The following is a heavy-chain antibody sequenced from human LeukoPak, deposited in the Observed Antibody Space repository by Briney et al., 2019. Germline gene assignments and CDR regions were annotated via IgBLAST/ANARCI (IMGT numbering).Heavy chain of an antibody. V-gene: IGHV4-39*01. CDR2: IYYSGST. D-gene: IGHD1-26*01. J-gene: IGHJ4*02. CDR3: AILEAMGAKDY. Sequence: PSETLSLTCTVSGGSVSSSSYYWGWIRQPPGKGLEWIGSIYYSGSTYYNPSLKSRVTISVDTSKNQFSLKLSPVTAADTAVYYCAILEAMGAKDYWGQGTLVTVSS. CDR1: GGSVSSSSYY.